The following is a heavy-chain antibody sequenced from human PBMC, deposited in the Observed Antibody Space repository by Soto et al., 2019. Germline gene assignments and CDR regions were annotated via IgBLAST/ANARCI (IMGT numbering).Heavy chain of an antibody. V-gene: IGHV6-1*01. J-gene: IGHJ2*01. D-gene: IGHD3-10*01. CDR1: GDSVSSHSAA. Sequence: SHSLSLNCDISGDSVSSHSAARNWIRQSPSRGLEWLGRTYYRSKWYNDYAVFVKSRIIINPDTSKNQFSLQLNSVTPEDTAVYYCARVPVRTYWYFDLWGRGTLVTVSS. CDR3: ARVPVRTYWYFDL. CDR2: TYYRSKWYN.